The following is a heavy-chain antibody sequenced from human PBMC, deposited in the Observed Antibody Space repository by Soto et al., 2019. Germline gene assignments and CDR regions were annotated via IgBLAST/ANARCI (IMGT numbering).Heavy chain of an antibody. D-gene: IGHD2-21*02. V-gene: IGHV4-34*01. CDR2: INHSGST. CDR1: AGSFSGFY. CDR3: ARGDTVTGKNVFDF. Sequence: LQQWGAGLLKPSETLSLTCGVYAGSFSGFYWTWIRQPPGKGLEWIGEINHSGSTNLNPSLESRVTISVDTSKNQFSLKLSAVTAADTALYYCARGDTVTGKNVFDFWGQGTLVTVSS. J-gene: IGHJ3*01.